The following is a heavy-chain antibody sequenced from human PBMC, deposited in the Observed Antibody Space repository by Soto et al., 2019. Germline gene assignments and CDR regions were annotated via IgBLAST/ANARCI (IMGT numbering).Heavy chain of an antibody. Sequence: QVQLVESGGGVVQPGRSLRLSCAASGFTFSSYGMHWVRQAPGKGLEWVAVISYDGSNKYYADSVKGRFTISRDNSKNTLYLQMNSLGAEDTAVYYCAKDSAGIAAAEDYYYYGMDVW. CDR3: AKDSAGIAAAEDYYYYGMDV. V-gene: IGHV3-30*18. CDR1: GFTFSSYG. J-gene: IGHJ6*01. D-gene: IGHD6-13*01. CDR2: ISYDGSNK.